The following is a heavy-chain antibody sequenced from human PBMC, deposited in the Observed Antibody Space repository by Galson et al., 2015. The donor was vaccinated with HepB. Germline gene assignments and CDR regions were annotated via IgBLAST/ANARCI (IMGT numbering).Heavy chain of an antibody. CDR2: IDWDDDK. J-gene: IGHJ3*02. CDR1: GFSLSTSGMC. D-gene: IGHD3-22*01. CDR3: ARIRTYYYDSSGYYGAFDI. Sequence: PALVKPTQTLTLTCTFSGFSLSTSGMCVSWIRQPPGKALEWLARIDWDDDKYYSTSLKTRLTISKDTSKNQVVLTMTNMDPVDTATYCCARIRTYYYDSSGYYGAFDIWGQGAMVTVSS. V-gene: IGHV2-70*11.